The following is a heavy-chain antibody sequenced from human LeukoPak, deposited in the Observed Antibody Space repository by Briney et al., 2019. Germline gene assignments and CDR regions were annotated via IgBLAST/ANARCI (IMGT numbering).Heavy chain of an antibody. CDR1: GYTFTNYG. CDR3: ARGELRYFDWINWFDP. V-gene: IGHV1-8*02. Sequence: ASVKVSCKASGYTFTNYGINWVRQATGQGLEWMGWMNPNSGNTGYAQKFQGRVTMTRNTSISTAYMELSSLRSEDTAVYYCARGELRYFDWINWFDPWGQGTLVTVSS. D-gene: IGHD3-9*01. CDR2: MNPNSGNT. J-gene: IGHJ5*02.